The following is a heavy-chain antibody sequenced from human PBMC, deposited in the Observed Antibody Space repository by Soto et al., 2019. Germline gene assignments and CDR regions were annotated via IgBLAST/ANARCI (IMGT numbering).Heavy chain of an antibody. J-gene: IGHJ5*02. CDR3: ARDNRGRETWFDP. CDR1: GYSISSGYY. CDR2: IYHSGST. Sequence: PWETLSLTCAVSGYSISSGYYWGWIRQPPGKGLEWIGSIYHSGSTYYNPSLKSRVTISVDTSKNQFSLKLSSVTAADTAVYYCARDNRGRETWFDPWGQGTLVTVSS. D-gene: IGHD1-26*01. V-gene: IGHV4-38-2*02.